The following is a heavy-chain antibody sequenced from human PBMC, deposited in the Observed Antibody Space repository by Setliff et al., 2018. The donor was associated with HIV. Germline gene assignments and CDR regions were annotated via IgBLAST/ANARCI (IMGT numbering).Heavy chain of an antibody. Sequence: SETLSLTCSVSGGSINRGTYYWSWIRQPAGKGLEWIGHIHTSGSTKYNPSLKSRVTISADTSKNQFSLNLSSVTAAETAVYYCARSRTSSGYYGVTGYGMDVWGQGTTVTVSS. J-gene: IGHJ6*02. CDR3: ARSRTSSGYYGVTGYGMDV. CDR1: GGSINRGTYY. D-gene: IGHD3-22*01. V-gene: IGHV4-61*09. CDR2: IHTSGST.